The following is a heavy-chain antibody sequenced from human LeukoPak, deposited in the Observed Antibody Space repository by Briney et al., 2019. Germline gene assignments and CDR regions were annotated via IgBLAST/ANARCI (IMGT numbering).Heavy chain of an antibody. V-gene: IGHV4-59*01. J-gene: IGHJ6*02. Sequence: RTSETLSLTCTVSGGSISSYYWSWIRQPPGKGLEWIGNINYSGSTKYNPSLKSRVVMSVDTSKNQFSLKLSSVTAADTAVYYCAKDIYGSGSYYGNGLDVWGRGTTVTVSS. CDR2: INYSGST. D-gene: IGHD3-10*01. CDR3: AKDIYGSGSYYGNGLDV. CDR1: GGSISSYY.